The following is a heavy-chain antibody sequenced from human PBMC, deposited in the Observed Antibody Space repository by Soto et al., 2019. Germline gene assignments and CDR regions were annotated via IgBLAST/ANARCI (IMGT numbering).Heavy chain of an antibody. CDR1: GGSINSGGYC. CDR3: SRGILV. V-gene: IGHV4-31*03. J-gene: IGHJ4*02. Sequence: QVQLQESGPGRVKPSQTLYLTCTVSGGSINSGGYCWSWIRQHPGKGLDWIGCISYGGSTSYNPSLKSRVTISVDTSKNQFSLKLTSVTAADTAVYYCSRGILVWGQGALITVSS. D-gene: IGHD5-18*01. CDR2: ISYGGST.